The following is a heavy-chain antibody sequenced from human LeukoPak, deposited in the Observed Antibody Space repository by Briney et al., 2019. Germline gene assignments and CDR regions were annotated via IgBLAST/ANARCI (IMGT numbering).Heavy chain of an antibody. CDR2: IYYSGST. V-gene: IGHV4-59*08. CDR1: GGSISSYY. CDR3: ARQGGYDFWSGYYAHDAFDI. Sequence: SETLSLTCTVSGGSISSYYWSWIRQTPGKGLEWIGYIYYSGSTNYNPSLKSRVTISVDTSKNQFSLKLSSVTAADTAVYYCARQGGYDFWSGYYAHDAFDIWGQGTMVTVSS. J-gene: IGHJ3*02. D-gene: IGHD3-3*01.